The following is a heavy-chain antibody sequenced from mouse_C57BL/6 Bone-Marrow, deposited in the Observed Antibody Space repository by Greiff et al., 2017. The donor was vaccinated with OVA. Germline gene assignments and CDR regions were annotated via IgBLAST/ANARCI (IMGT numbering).Heavy chain of an antibody. D-gene: IGHD1-1*01. CDR3: TTAYGSSY. J-gene: IGHJ2*01. CDR1: GFNIKDDY. CDR2: IDPENGDT. V-gene: IGHV14-4*01. Sequence: EVQLQQSGAELVRPGASVKLSCTASGFNIKDDYMHWVKQRPEQGLEWIGWIDPENGDTEYASKFQGKATITADTPSNTAYLQLSSLTSEDTAVYYCTTAYGSSYWGQGTTLTVSS.